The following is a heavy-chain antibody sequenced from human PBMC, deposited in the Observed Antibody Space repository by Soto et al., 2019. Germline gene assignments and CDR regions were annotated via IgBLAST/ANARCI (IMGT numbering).Heavy chain of an antibody. V-gene: IGHV1-69*01. Sequence: QVQLVQSGAEVKKPGSSVKVSCKASGGTFSSYAISWVRQAPGQGLEWMGGIIPIFGTANYAQKFQGRVTITADESTSTAYMELNSLRSEDTAVYYCARVGDYSSSWDRPTWGQGTTVTVSS. CDR3: ARVGDYSSSWDRPT. J-gene: IGHJ6*02. CDR2: IIPIFGTA. CDR1: GGTFSSYA. D-gene: IGHD6-13*01.